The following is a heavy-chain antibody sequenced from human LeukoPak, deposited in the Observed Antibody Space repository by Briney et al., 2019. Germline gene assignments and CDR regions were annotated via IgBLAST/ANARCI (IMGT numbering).Heavy chain of an antibody. CDR3: ARGEESYDTPSYYYYMDV. Sequence: ASVKVSCKASGYTFTSYDINWVRQATGQGLEWMGWMNPNSGNTGYAQKFQGRVTITRNTSISTAYMELSGLRSEDTAVYYCARGEESYDTPSYYYYMDVWGKGTTVTVSS. J-gene: IGHJ6*03. D-gene: IGHD3-9*01. CDR2: MNPNSGNT. V-gene: IGHV1-8*01. CDR1: GYTFTSYD.